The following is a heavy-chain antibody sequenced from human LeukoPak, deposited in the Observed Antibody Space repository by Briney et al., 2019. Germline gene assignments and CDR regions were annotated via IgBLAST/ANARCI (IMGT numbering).Heavy chain of an antibody. Sequence: GGSLRLSCAASGFTFSSYWMSWVRQAPGKGLEWEANIKQDGSEKYYVDSVKGRFTISRDNAKNSLYLQMNSLRAEDTAVYYCTYSIFVTYYFDYWGQGTLVTVSS. J-gene: IGHJ4*02. V-gene: IGHV3-7*01. CDR3: TYSIFVTYYFDY. CDR2: IKQDGSEK. D-gene: IGHD4-11*01. CDR1: GFTFSSYW.